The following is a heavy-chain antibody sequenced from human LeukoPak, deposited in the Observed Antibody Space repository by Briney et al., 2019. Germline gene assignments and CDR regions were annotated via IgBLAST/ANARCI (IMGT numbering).Heavy chain of an antibody. D-gene: IGHD6-13*01. Sequence: PGGSLRLSCAASGFTFSSYSMNWVRQAPGKGLEWVSVLYSGGSTYYADSVKGRFTISRDNSKNTLYLQMNSLRDEDTAVYYCATSPATGNIYFDLWGRGTLVTVSS. J-gene: IGHJ2*01. CDR1: GFTFSSYS. V-gene: IGHV3-66*01. CDR3: ATSPATGNIYFDL. CDR2: LYSGGST.